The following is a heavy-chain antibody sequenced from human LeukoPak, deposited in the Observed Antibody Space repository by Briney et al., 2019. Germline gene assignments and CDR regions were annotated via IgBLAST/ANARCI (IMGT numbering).Heavy chain of an antibody. J-gene: IGHJ4*02. CDR1: GYTFTSYG. V-gene: IGHV1-18*01. CDR2: ISTYNGNR. CDR3: AKDTYYGSGSYPGD. D-gene: IGHD3-10*01. Sequence: ASVKVSCKASGYTFTSYGITWLRQAPGQGLEWMGWISTYNGNRNYAQKFQGRVTMTTDTSTSTAYMELRSLRSDDTAVYYCAKDTYYGSGSYPGDWGQGTLVTVSS.